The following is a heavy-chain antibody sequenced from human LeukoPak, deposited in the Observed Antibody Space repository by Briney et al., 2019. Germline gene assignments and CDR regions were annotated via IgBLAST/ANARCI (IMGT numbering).Heavy chain of an antibody. CDR1: GGSISSYY. V-gene: IGHV4-59*01. D-gene: IGHD1-26*01. J-gene: IGHJ3*02. Sequence: SETLSLTCTVSGGSISSYYWSWIRQPPGKGLEWIGYIYYSGSTNYNPSLKSRVTISVDTSKNQFSLKLSSVTAADTAVYYCARGDIVGATHGAFDIWGQGTMVTVSS. CDR3: ARGDIVGATHGAFDI. CDR2: IYYSGST.